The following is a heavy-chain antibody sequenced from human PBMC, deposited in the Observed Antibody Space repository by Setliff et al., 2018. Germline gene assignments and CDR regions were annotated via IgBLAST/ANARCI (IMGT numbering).Heavy chain of an antibody. D-gene: IGHD6-19*01. V-gene: IGHV4-4*08. CDR3: ARVSEEYSSVPD. Sequence: PSETLSLTCTISGGSISGHYWTWIRQPPGKGLEWIGHIYIGGSANYNPSLKSRVTISVDTSKNQFSLKLSSVTAADTAVYYCARVSEEYSSVPDWGQGTLVTVSS. CDR1: GGSISGHY. J-gene: IGHJ4*02. CDR2: IYIGGSA.